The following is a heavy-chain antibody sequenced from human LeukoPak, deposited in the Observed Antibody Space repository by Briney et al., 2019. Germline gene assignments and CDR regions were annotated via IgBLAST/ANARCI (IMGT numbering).Heavy chain of an antibody. D-gene: IGHD5-18*01. Sequence: ASVKVSCKASGYTFTGYYIHWVRQAPGQGLEWMGWINPSSGGTHYARKFQGRVTMTRDTSSSTAYMELSRLRSDDTAMYYCAKDQGRGYTYGLYYFDYWGQGTLVTVSS. V-gene: IGHV1-2*02. CDR2: INPSSGGT. CDR1: GYTFTGYY. J-gene: IGHJ4*02. CDR3: AKDQGRGYTYGLYYFDY.